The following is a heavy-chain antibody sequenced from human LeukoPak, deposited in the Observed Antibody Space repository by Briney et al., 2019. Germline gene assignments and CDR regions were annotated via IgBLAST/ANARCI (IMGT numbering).Heavy chain of an antibody. V-gene: IGHV3-11*01. J-gene: IGHJ4*02. CDR1: GFTLSDYY. Sequence: GGSLRLSCTGSGFTLSDYYINWVRKAPGKGLEWVSQISKTGSTKYYSDSVQGRFTISRDNVKNSVSLQMKSLSAEDAAVYYCAREDYGGTNFDYWGQGALVAVSS. CDR3: AREDYGGTNFDY. D-gene: IGHD4-23*01. CDR2: ISKTGSTK.